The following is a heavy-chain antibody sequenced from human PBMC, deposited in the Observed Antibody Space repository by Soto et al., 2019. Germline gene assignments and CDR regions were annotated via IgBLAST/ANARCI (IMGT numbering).Heavy chain of an antibody. CDR3: ANVMGVLWFGELAPFDY. V-gene: IGHV3-23*01. Sequence: EVQLLESGGGLVQPGGSLRLSCAASGFTFSSYAMSWVRQAPGKGLEWVSAISGSGGSTYYADSVKGGFTISRDNSKNTLYLQMNSLRAEDTAVYYCANVMGVLWFGELAPFDYWGQGTLVTVSS. CDR2: ISGSGGST. J-gene: IGHJ4*02. CDR1: GFTFSSYA. D-gene: IGHD3-10*01.